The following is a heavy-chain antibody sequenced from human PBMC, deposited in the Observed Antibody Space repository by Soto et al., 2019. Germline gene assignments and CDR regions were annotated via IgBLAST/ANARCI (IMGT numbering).Heavy chain of an antibody. J-gene: IGHJ6*02. D-gene: IGHD3-22*01. CDR1: GYTFINYW. CDR2: IYPGDSDT. V-gene: IGHV5-51*01. CDR3: ARVYDSGGYYYGKSYFYGMDV. Sequence: GESLKISCKGSGYTFINYWIGWVRQMPGKGLEWMGTIYPGDSDTAYSPSFQGQVTISADESTSTAYLQWRSLKASDTAVYYCARVYDSGGYYYGKSYFYGMDVWGQGTTVTVSS.